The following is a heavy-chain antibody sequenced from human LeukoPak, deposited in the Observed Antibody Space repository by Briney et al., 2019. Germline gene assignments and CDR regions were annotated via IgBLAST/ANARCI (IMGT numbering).Heavy chain of an antibody. J-gene: IGHJ5*02. Sequence: ASVKVSCKASGDSFTSYYMQWVRQAPGEGLEWMGMVNLRGRSTSYAQKFQGRVTMTRDMSTSTVYMELSSLRSEDTAVYYCARDTGEDYYDSSGYWAANWFDPWGQGTLVTVSS. D-gene: IGHD3-22*01. CDR1: GDSFTSYY. V-gene: IGHV1-46*01. CDR2: VNLRGRST. CDR3: ARDTGEDYYDSSGYWAANWFDP.